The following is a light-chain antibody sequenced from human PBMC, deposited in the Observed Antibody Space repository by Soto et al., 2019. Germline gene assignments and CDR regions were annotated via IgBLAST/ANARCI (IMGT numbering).Light chain of an antibody. CDR2: AAS. CDR1: QGISSY. V-gene: IGKV1-9*01. Sequence: DIQLTQSPSFLSASVGDRVTITCRASQGISSYLAWYQQKPGKAPKLLIYAASTLQSGVPSRFSGSGSVTEFTRTISSLQPEDFATYYCQQRNSYPLTFGGGTKVEIK. CDR3: QQRNSYPLT. J-gene: IGKJ4*01.